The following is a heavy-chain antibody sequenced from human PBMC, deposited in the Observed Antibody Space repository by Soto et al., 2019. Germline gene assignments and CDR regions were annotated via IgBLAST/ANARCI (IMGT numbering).Heavy chain of an antibody. J-gene: IGHJ5*02. CDR2: INHSGST. CDR3: ASPKPANLALRS. CDR1: GGSFSGYY. Sequence: QVQLQQWGAGLLKPSETLSLTCAVYGGSFSGYYWSWIRQPPGKGLEWIGEINHSGSTNYNPSLKSRVTISVDTSKNQFSLKLSSVTAADTAVYYCASPKPANLALRSWGQGTLVTVSS. V-gene: IGHV4-34*01.